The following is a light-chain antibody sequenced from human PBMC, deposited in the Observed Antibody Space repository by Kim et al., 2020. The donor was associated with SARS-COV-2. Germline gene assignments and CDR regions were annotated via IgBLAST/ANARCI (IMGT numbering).Light chain of an antibody. CDR1: QSVSSY. Sequence: LSPGERATLSRRASQSVSSYLAWYQQKPGQAPRLLIYYASNRATGIPARFSGSGSGTDFTLTISSLEPEDFAVYYCQQRSNWLITFGQGTRLEIK. V-gene: IGKV3-11*01. CDR3: QQRSNWLIT. J-gene: IGKJ5*01. CDR2: YAS.